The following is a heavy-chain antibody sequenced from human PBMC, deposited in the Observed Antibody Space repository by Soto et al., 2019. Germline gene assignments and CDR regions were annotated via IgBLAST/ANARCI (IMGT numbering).Heavy chain of an antibody. Sequence: QVQLVQSGAEVKKPGASVKVSCKSSGYTFTSYAMHWVRQAPGQRLEWMGWINAGNGNTKYSQKFQGRVTITRDTAASTAYMELSSLRSEDTAVYYCARESGYSSGSDYWGQGTLVTVSS. D-gene: IGHD6-19*01. CDR2: INAGNGNT. CDR1: GYTFTSYA. V-gene: IGHV1-3*01. J-gene: IGHJ4*02. CDR3: ARESGYSSGSDY.